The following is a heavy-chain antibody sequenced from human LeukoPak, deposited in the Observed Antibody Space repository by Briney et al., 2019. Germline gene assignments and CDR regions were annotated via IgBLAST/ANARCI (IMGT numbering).Heavy chain of an antibody. V-gene: IGHV4-38-2*01. J-gene: IGHJ5*02. Sequence: SETLSLTCAVSGYSISSGYYWGWIRQPPGKGLEWIGSIYHSGSTYYNPSLKSRVTISVDTSKNQFSLKPSSVTAADTAVYYCARADCSSTSCYLSGGFDPWGQGTLVTVSS. CDR1: GYSISSGYY. CDR3: ARADCSSTSCYLSGGFDP. CDR2: IYHSGST. D-gene: IGHD2-2*01.